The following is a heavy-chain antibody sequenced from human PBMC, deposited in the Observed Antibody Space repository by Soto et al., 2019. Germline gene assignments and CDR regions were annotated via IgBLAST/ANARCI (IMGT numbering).Heavy chain of an antibody. Sequence: PGESLKISCKGSGYSFTRYWISWVRQMPGKGLEGMGRIDPSDSYTNYSPSFQGHVTISADKSISTAYLRGSSLKASDTAMYYCASLIVDPAGDGYNYPNYYYYGMDGWGQGTTVTVSS. CDR2: IDPSDSYT. V-gene: IGHV5-10-1*01. D-gene: IGHD5-12*01. J-gene: IGHJ6*02. CDR1: GYSFTRYW. CDR3: ASLIVDPAGDGYNYPNYYYYGMDG.